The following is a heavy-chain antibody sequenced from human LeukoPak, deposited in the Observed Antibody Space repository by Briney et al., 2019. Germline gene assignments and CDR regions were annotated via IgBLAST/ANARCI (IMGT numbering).Heavy chain of an antibody. D-gene: IGHD7-27*01. Sequence: PGGSLRLSCAASGFTFSSYNMNWVRQAPGKGLGWVSSISSSSSYIYYADSVKGRFTISRDNAKNSLYLQMNSLRAEDTAVYYCARDFNWGNIHVYYFDYWGQGTLVTVSS. CDR1: GFTFSSYN. J-gene: IGHJ4*02. CDR2: ISSSSSYI. CDR3: ARDFNWGNIHVYYFDY. V-gene: IGHV3-21*01.